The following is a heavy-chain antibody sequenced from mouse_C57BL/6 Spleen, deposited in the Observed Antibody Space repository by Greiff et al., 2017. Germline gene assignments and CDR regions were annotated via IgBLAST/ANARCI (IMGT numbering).Heavy chain of an antibody. CDR3: ARKAFDYIYFAH. V-gene: IGHV2-9-1*01. J-gene: IGHJ2*01. D-gene: IGHD2-4*01. CDR1: GFSLTSYA. CDR2: IWTGGCT. Sequence: VQGVESGPGLVAPSQSLSITCTVSGFSLTSYAISWVRQPPGKGLEWLGVIWTGGCTNYNSALKSRLGISKDKSKSQVFLKMNSLQPDDTARYYCARKAFDYIYFAHRGQGTTLTVSS.